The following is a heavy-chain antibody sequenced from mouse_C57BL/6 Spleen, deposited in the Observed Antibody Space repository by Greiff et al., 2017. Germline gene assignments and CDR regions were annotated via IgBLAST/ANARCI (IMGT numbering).Heavy chain of an antibody. CDR2: IWWDDDK. J-gene: IGHJ2*01. Sequence: QVTLKESGPGILQPSQTLSLTCSFSGFSLSTFGMGVGWIRQPSGKGLEWLAHIWWDDDKYYNPALKSRLSISKDTSKNQVFLKIANVDTADTATYYCARSTMITKNCYFDYWGQGTTLTVSS. CDR1: GFSLSTFGMG. V-gene: IGHV8-8*01. CDR3: ARSTMITKNCYFDY. D-gene: IGHD2-4*01.